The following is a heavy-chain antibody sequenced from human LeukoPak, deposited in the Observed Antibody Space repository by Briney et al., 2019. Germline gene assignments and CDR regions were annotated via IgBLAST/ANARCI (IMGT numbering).Heavy chain of an antibody. CDR2: IYPGDSDT. Sequence: GESLKISCKGSGYSFATYWSAWVRQMPGKGLEWMGIIYPGDSDTRYNPSFQGQVTISADQSISTAYLQWSSLKASDTAMYYCTRTMVRGVSGDAFDIWGQGTLVTVSS. CDR1: GYSFATYW. J-gene: IGHJ3*02. V-gene: IGHV5-51*01. CDR3: TRTMVRGVSGDAFDI. D-gene: IGHD3-10*01.